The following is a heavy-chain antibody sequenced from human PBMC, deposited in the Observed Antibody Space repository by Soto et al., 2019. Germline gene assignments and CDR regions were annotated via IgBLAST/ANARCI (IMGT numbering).Heavy chain of an antibody. V-gene: IGHV3-7*05. CDR3: ARVVYRSTWGGRFEP. Sequence: ESVGGLVQPGGSLRLSCAASELSFSRFWMTWIRQAPGKGLEWVANIEQDGRETYYADSVRGRFTISRDNGNKSLFLQMNSMTVEDTAVYYCARVVYRSTWGGRFEPWGQGTLVTVSS. D-gene: IGHD2-2*01. CDR1: ELSFSRFW. CDR2: IEQDGRET. J-gene: IGHJ5*02.